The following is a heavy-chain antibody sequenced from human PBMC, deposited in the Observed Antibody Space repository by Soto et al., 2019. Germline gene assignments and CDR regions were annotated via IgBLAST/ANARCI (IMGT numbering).Heavy chain of an antibody. CDR3: ARPPTYHDSSGYFEVV. J-gene: IGHJ4*02. CDR1: GYSFTGYW. Sequence: GESLKISCKGSGYSFTGYWIGWVRQMPGKGLEWMGIIYPGDSDTRYSPSFQGQVTISADKSISTAYLQWSSLKASDTAMYYCARPPTYHDSSGYFEVVWGQGTLVTVSS. V-gene: IGHV5-51*01. D-gene: IGHD3-22*01. CDR2: IYPGDSDT.